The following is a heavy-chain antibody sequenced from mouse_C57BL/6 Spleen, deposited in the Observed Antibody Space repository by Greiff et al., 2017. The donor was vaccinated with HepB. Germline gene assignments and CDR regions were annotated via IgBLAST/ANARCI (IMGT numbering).Heavy chain of an antibody. CDR1: GYTFTEYT. Sequence: QVHVKQSGAELVKPGASVKLSCKASGYTFTEYTIHWVKQRSGQGLEWIGWFYPGSGSIKYNEKFKDKATLTADKSSSTVYMELSRLTSEDSAVYFCARHEAGYYGTRYFDVWGTGTTVTVSS. CDR3: ARHEAGYYGTRYFDV. V-gene: IGHV1-62-2*01. D-gene: IGHD1-1*01. CDR2: FYPGSGSI. J-gene: IGHJ1*03.